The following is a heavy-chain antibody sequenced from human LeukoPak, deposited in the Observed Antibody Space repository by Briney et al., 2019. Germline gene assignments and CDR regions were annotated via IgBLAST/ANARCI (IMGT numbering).Heavy chain of an antibody. CDR3: ARVKYCSSTSCYTFDY. CDR1: GFTLNSYS. J-gene: IGHJ4*02. Sequence: GGPVRLSCAASGFTLNSYSMNWVRPAPGKALEGCSSISNSNSYIYYADSVKGRFTISRDNAKNSLYLQMNSLRAEDTAVYYCARVKYCSSTSCYTFDYWGQGTLVTVSS. V-gene: IGHV3-21*01. CDR2: ISNSNSYI. D-gene: IGHD2-2*02.